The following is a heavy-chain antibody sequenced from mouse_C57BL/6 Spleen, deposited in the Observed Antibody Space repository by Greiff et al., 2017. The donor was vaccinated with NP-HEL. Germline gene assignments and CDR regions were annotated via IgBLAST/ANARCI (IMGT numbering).Heavy chain of an antibody. Sequence: QVQLKESGPGLVQPSQSLSITCTVSGFSLTSYGVHWVRQSPGKGLEWLGVIWSGGSTDYNAAFISRLSISKDNSKSQVFFKMNSLQADDTAIYYWARGPAYYSKGAYFDVWGTGTTVTVSS. CDR2: IWSGGST. CDR1: GFSLTSYG. V-gene: IGHV2-2*01. D-gene: IGHD2-5*01. J-gene: IGHJ1*03. CDR3: ARGPAYYSKGAYFDV.